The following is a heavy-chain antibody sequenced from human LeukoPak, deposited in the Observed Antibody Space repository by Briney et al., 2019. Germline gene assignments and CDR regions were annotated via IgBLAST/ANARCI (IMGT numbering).Heavy chain of an antibody. J-gene: IGHJ3*02. Sequence: SETLSLTCTVSGGSISSSSYYWGWIRQPPGKGLEWIGSIYYSGSTYYNPSLKSRVTISVDTSKNQFSLKLSSVTAADTAVYYCARPATFLRYYYDSSGYPAWEIWGQGTMVTVSS. D-gene: IGHD3-22*01. V-gene: IGHV4-39*07. CDR1: GGSISSSSYY. CDR2: IYYSGST. CDR3: ARPATFLRYYYDSSGYPAWEI.